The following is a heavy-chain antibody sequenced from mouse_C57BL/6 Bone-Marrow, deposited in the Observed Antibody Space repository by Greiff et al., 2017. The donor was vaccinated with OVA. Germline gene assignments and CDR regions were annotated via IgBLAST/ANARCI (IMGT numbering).Heavy chain of an antibody. V-gene: IGHV1-55*01. Sequence: QVHVKQPGAELVKPGASVKMSCKASGYTFTSYWITWVKQRPGQGLEWIGDIYPGSGSTNYNEKFKSKATLTVDTSSSTAYMQLSSLTSEDSAVYYCARVYGNYFDYWGQGTTLTVSS. D-gene: IGHD2-1*01. CDR1: GYTFTSYW. CDR3: ARVYGNYFDY. CDR2: IYPGSGST. J-gene: IGHJ2*01.